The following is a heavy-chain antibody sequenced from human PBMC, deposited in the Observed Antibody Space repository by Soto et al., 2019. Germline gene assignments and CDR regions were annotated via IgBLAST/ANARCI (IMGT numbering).Heavy chain of an antibody. CDR1: GFTFSSYA. D-gene: IGHD2-15*01. CDR2: ISGSGGST. V-gene: IGHV3-23*01. Sequence: EVQLLESGGGLVQPGGSLRLSCAASGFTFSSYAMSWLRQAPGKGLEWVSAISGSGGSTYYADSVKGRFTISGDNSKNPLYLQMNSLRAEDTAVYYCAKGSGSDCFYWGQGTLVIVSA. J-gene: IGHJ4*02. CDR3: AKGSGSDCFY.